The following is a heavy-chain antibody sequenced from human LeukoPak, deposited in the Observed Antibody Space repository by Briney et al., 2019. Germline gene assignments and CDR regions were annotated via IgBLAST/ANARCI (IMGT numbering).Heavy chain of an antibody. D-gene: IGHD3-16*01. CDR1: GLTFGTYN. Sequence: GGSLRLSCAVSGLTFGTYNMNWVRQAPGKGLEWVSSISSGSSYIYYTDSVKGRFTISRDNAKNSLYLQMNSLRAEDTAVYYCASRLYDKNYHFDYWGQGTLVTVSS. J-gene: IGHJ4*02. CDR2: ISSGSSYI. V-gene: IGHV3-21*01. CDR3: ASRLYDKNYHFDY.